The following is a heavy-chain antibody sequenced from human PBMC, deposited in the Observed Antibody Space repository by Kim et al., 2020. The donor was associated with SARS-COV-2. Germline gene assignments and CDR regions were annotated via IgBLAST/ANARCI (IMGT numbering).Heavy chain of an antibody. J-gene: IGHJ4*01. D-gene: IGHD2-15*01. CDR2: ISYDGSNK. V-gene: IGHV3-30*18. Sequence: GGSLRLSCAASGFTFSSYGMHWVRQAPGKGLEWVAVISYDGSNKYYADSVKGRFTISRDNSKNTLYLQMNSLRAEDTAVYYCAKDKELYCSGGSCYSVD. CDR1: GFTFSSYG. CDR3: AKDKELYCSGGSCYSVD.